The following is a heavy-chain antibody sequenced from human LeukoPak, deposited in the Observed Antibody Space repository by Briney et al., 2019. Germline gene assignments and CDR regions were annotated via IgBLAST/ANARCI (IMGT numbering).Heavy chain of an antibody. CDR2: IYHTGTIDQSDST. D-gene: IGHD3-3*01. J-gene: IGHJ5*02. V-gene: IGHV4-39*01. CDR1: DDSISSSGFY. CDR3: ARLHVPTIGVVIESFWFDP. Sequence: PSETLSLTCIGSDDSISSSGFYWRWIRQPPGKGLEWIGSIYHTGTIDQSDSTDYSPSLKSRVTIFGDTSKKQFSLNLTSVTAADTAVYYCARLHVPTIGVVIESFWFDPWGQGTLVTVSS.